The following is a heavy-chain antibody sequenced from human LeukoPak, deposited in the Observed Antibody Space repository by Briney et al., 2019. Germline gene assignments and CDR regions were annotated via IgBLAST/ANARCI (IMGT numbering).Heavy chain of an antibody. CDR1: GFTFNNYG. D-gene: IGHD6-13*01. CDR3: AKDRETTASGTFYY. J-gene: IGHJ4*02. V-gene: IGHV3-30*18. CDR2: ISDDGRNK. Sequence: PGRSLRLSCAASGFTFNNYGMHYVRQAPGKGLEWVAVISDDGRNKNYADSVKGRFTISRDNSNNTLYLQMNSLRAEDTGVYYCAKDRETTASGTFYYWGQGTLVTVSS.